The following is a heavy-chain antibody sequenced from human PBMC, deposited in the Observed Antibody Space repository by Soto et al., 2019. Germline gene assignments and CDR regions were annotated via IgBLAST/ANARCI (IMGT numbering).Heavy chain of an antibody. D-gene: IGHD3-10*01. V-gene: IGHV4-30-4*01. CDR2: IYYSGST. Sequence: SETLSLTCTVSGGSISSGDYYWSWIRQPPGKGLEWIGYIYYSGSTYYNPSLKSRVTISVDTSKNQFSLKLSSVTAADTAVYYCARDRYYYGSGSYLGFDPWGQGTLVTVSS. J-gene: IGHJ5*02. CDR1: GGSISSGDYY. CDR3: ARDRYYYGSGSYLGFDP.